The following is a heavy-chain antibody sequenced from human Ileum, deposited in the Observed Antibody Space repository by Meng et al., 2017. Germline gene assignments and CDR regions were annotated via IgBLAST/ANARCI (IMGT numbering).Heavy chain of an antibody. CDR3: ARGVVSGSHYNTY. D-gene: IGHD3-10*01. CDR2: IHHSGTT. Sequence: QVQLQESGPGLVKPSGTLSLTCAVSGGSISRSIWWSWVRQPPEKGLEWIGEIHHSGTTNYSPSLQSRLTISVDKSKNQFSLKLQSVTAADTAVYFCARGVVSGSHYNTYWGQGILVTVSS. CDR1: GGSISRSIW. V-gene: IGHV4-4*02. J-gene: IGHJ4*02.